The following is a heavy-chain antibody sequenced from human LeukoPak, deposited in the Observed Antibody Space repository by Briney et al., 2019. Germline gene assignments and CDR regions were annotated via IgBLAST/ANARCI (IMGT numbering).Heavy chain of an antibody. CDR3: ARGHRPGPRRYYYGMDV. V-gene: IGHV4-31*03. Sequence: SETLSLTCTVSGGSISSGGYYWSWIRQHPGKGLEWIGYIYYSGSTYYNPSLKSRVTISVDTSKNQFSLKLGSVTAADTAVYYCARGHRPGPRRYYYGMDVWGQGTTVTVSS. CDR1: GGSISSGGYY. D-gene: IGHD3-10*01. CDR2: IYYSGST. J-gene: IGHJ6*02.